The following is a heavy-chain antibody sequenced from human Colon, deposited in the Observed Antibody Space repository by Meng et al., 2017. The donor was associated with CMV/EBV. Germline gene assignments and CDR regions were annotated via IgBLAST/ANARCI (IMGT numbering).Heavy chain of an antibody. CDR1: GFTFSSYW. D-gene: IGHD6-6*01. CDR3: ARDGKQLGFDY. V-gene: IGHV3-7*01. CDR2: IKQDGSEK. Sequence: GESLKISCAASGFTFSSYWMSWVRQAPGKGLEWVAKIKQDGSEKYYVDSVKGRFTISRDNAKNSLYLQMNSLRAEDTAVYYCARDGKQLGFDYWGQGTLVTVSS. J-gene: IGHJ4*02.